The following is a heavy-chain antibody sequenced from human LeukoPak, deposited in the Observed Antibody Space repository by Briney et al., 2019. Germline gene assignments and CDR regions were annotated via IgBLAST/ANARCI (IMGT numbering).Heavy chain of an antibody. J-gene: IGHJ4*02. Sequence: EASVKVSCKTSGYTFPDYCLHWVRQAPGRGLEWLGWINPKSGTTNYAQKFQGRITVTRDTSITTTYMELYSLRSDDTALYYCARGGGSSGYPDYWGQGALVTVSS. D-gene: IGHD3-22*01. CDR3: ARGGGSSGYPDY. CDR1: GYTFPDYC. V-gene: IGHV1-2*02. CDR2: INPKSGTT.